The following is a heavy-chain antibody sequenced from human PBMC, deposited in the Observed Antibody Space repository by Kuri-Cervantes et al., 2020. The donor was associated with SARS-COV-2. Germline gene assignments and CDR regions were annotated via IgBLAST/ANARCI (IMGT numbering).Heavy chain of an antibody. V-gene: IGHV3-13*01. Sequence: GESLKISCAASGFTFSSYDMHWVRQATGKGLEWVSAIGTAGDTYYPGSVKGRFTISRDNSKNTLYLQMNSLRAEDTAVYYCAKDRHSSGLDYWGQGTLVTVSS. D-gene: IGHD6-19*01. CDR1: GFTFSSYD. J-gene: IGHJ4*02. CDR3: AKDRHSSGLDY. CDR2: IGTAGDT.